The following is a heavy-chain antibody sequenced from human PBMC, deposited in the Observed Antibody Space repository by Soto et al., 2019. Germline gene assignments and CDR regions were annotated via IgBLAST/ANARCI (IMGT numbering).Heavy chain of an antibody. D-gene: IGHD2-2*01. V-gene: IGHV1-69*12. CDR2: IISIFGTA. CDR3: ARHVPAAGYYYGMDV. J-gene: IGHJ6*02. Sequence: QVQLVQSGAEVKKPWSSVKVSCKASGGTFSSYAISWVRQAPGQGLEWMGGIISIFGTANYAQKFQGRVTITADESTSTAYMELCSLRSEHTAVYYCARHVPAAGYYYGMDVWGQGTTVTVSS. CDR1: GGTFSSYA.